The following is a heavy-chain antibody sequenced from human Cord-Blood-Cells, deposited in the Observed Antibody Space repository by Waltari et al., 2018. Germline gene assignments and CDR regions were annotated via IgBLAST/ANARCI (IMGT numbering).Heavy chain of an antibody. CDR3: ASAPMGDEVDY. CDR2: INPTSGGT. CDR1: GYTFTGYY. D-gene: IGHD3-16*01. J-gene: IGHJ4*02. Sequence: QVQLVQSGAEVKKPGASVKVSCKASGYTFTGYYMHWVRQAPGQGLEWMGWINPTSGGTNYAQKFQGRVTMTRDTSISTAYMELSRLRSDDTAVYYCASAPMGDEVDYWGQGTLVTVSS. V-gene: IGHV1-2*02.